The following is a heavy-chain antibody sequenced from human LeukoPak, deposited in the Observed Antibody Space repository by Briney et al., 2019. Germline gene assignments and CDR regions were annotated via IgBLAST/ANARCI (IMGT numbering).Heavy chain of an antibody. Sequence: PGGSLRLSCAASGFSFSSYGMHWVRQAPGKGLEWVTFIQNDGSNKYNVDSVKGRFTISRDNSKNTLYLQMNSLRVEDPAVYYCAKDIGAYCSCIPCYIRPKRLDYWGQGTLVTVSS. V-gene: IGHV3-30*02. CDR3: AKDIGAYCSCIPCYIRPKRLDY. CDR2: IQNDGSNK. CDR1: GFSFSSYG. J-gene: IGHJ4*02. D-gene: IGHD2-2*01.